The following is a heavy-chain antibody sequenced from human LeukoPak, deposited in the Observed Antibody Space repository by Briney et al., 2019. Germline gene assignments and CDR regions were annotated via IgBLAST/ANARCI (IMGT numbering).Heavy chain of an antibody. Sequence: GGSLRLSCAASGFTFSSYWMHWVRQAPGKGLVWVSRINSDGSSTSYADSVKGRFTISRDNVKNTLYLQMNSLRAEDTAVYYCARTIFGVVTGFDYWGQGTLVTVSS. J-gene: IGHJ4*02. CDR2: INSDGSST. D-gene: IGHD3-3*01. V-gene: IGHV3-74*01. CDR1: GFTFSSYW. CDR3: ARTIFGVVTGFDY.